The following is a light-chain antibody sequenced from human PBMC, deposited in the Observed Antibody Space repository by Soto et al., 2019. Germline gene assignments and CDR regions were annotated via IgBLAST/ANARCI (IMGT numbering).Light chain of an antibody. CDR3: AAWDDSLSGPV. J-gene: IGLJ7*01. CDR2: RNN. CDR1: SSNLGSNY. V-gene: IGLV1-47*01. Sequence: QSVLTQPPSASGTPGQRVTISCSGSSSNLGSNYVYWYQQLPGTAPKLLIYRNNQRPSGVPDRFSGSKSGTSASLAISGLRSEDEADYYCAAWDDSLSGPVFGEGTQLTVL.